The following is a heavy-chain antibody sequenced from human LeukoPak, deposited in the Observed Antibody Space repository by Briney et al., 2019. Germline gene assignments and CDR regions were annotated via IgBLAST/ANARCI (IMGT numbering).Heavy chain of an antibody. D-gene: IGHD6-13*01. J-gene: IGHJ5*02. Sequence: ASVKVSCKASGYTFTGYYMHWLRQAPGQGLEWMGWINPNSGGTNHAQKFQGRVTMTRDTSISTAYMELSRLRSDDTAVYYCARSGAAGTKWFDPWGQGTLVTISS. CDR2: INPNSGGT. CDR3: ARSGAAGTKWFDP. CDR1: GYTFTGYY. V-gene: IGHV1-2*02.